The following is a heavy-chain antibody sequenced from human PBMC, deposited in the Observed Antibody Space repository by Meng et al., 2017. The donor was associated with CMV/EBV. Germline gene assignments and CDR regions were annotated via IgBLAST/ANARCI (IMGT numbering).Heavy chain of an antibody. CDR1: GFTFSSYE. CDR2: ISSIVSTI. D-gene: IGHD3-3*01. CDR3: ARDSLYDFWSGYSDY. Sequence: GGSLRLSCAASGFTFSSYEMNWVRQAPGKGLEWVSYISSIVSTIYYSDSVKGRFTISRDNAKNSLYLQMNSLRAEDTAVYYCARDSLYDFWSGYSDYWGQGTLVTVSS. V-gene: IGHV3-48*03. J-gene: IGHJ4*02.